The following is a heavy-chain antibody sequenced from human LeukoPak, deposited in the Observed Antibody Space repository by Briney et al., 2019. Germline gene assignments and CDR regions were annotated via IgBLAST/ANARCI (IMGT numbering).Heavy chain of an antibody. CDR3: ARRGSGGDYPRLGDAFDI. Sequence: PETLSLTCTVSGGSISSSSYYWGWIRQPPGKGLEWIGSIYYSGSTYYNPSLKSRVTISVDTSKNQFALKLSSVTAADTAVYYCARRGSGGDYPRLGDAFDIWGQGTMVTVSS. V-gene: IGHV4-39*01. J-gene: IGHJ3*02. CDR1: GGSISSSSYY. CDR2: IYYSGST. D-gene: IGHD2-21*02.